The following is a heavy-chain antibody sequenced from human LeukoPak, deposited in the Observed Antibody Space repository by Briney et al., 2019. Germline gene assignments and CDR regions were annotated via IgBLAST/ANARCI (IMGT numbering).Heavy chain of an antibody. Sequence: PGGSLRLSCAASGFTFNNYWMTWVRQAPGMGLEWVANIKQDGSEKYYVDSVKGRFTISRDIAKNSLYLQMNSLRAEDTAVYYCARGRPQQWLVRGQRGYYYYMDVWGKGTTVTISS. J-gene: IGHJ6*03. CDR1: GFTFNNYW. CDR2: IKQDGSEK. CDR3: ARGRPQQWLVRGQRGYYYYMDV. V-gene: IGHV3-7*01. D-gene: IGHD6-19*01.